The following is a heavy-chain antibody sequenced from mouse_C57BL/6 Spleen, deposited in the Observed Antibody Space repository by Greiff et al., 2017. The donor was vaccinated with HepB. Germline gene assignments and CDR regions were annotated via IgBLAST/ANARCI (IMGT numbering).Heavy chain of an antibody. CDR1: GFTFSDYY. CDR3: ASRWDYYGSSLAY. D-gene: IGHD1-1*01. J-gene: IGHJ3*01. Sequence: EVQLMESGGGLVQPGGSLKLSCAASGFTFSDYYMYWVRQTPEKRLEWVAYISNGGGSTYYPDTVKGRFTISRDNAKNTLYLQMSRLKSEDTAMYYCASRWDYYGSSLAYWGQGTLVTVSA. V-gene: IGHV5-12*01. CDR2: ISNGGGST.